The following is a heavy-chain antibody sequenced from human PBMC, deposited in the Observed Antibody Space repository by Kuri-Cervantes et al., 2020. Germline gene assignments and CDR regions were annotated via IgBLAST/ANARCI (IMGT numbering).Heavy chain of an antibody. CDR2: ISSSGSTI. V-gene: IGHV3-48*03. Sequence: GESLKISCAASGFTFSSYEMNWVRQAPGKGLEWVSYISSSGSTIYYADSVKGRFTISRDNAKNSLYLQMNSLRAEDTAVYYCARGHSSGGRATYDYWDQGTLVTVSS. J-gene: IGHJ4*02. CDR3: ARGHSSGGRATYDY. CDR1: GFTFSSYE. D-gene: IGHD6-19*01.